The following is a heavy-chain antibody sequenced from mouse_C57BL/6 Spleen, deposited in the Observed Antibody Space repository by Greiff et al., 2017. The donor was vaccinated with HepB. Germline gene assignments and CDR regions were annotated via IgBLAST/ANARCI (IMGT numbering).Heavy chain of an antibody. CDR1: GYSITSGYY. V-gene: IGHV3-6*01. CDR2: ISYDGSN. Sequence: EVQLQQSGPGLVKPSQSLSLTCSVTGYSITSGYYWNWIRQFPGNQLEWMGYISYDGSNNYNPSLKNRISITRDTSKNQFFLKLNSVTTEDTATYYCAREGPGYAMDYWGQGTSVTVSS. CDR3: AREGPGYAMDY. J-gene: IGHJ4*01. D-gene: IGHD4-1*01.